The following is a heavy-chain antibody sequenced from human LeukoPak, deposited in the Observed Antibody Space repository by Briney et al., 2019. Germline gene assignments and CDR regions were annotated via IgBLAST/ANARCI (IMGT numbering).Heavy chain of an antibody. Sequence: PGGSLRLSCAASGFTFDTHSINWVRQAPGKGLEWVSYISPTGSSIYYADSVRGRFTISRDNAKNSLYLQMNSLRAKDTAVYYCARDGVGATAGPADVFYVWGQGTVVTASS. CDR1: GFTFDTHS. J-gene: IGHJ3*01. D-gene: IGHD1-26*01. V-gene: IGHV3-48*01. CDR2: ISPTGSSI. CDR3: ARDGVGATAGPADVFYV.